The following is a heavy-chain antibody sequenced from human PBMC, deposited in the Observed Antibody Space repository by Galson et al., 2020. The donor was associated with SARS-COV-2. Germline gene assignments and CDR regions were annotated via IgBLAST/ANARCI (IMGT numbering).Heavy chain of an antibody. CDR3: ARDIGYCSSSNCYRGDN. CDR2: IRPYNGNT. CDR1: GYTFTRYG. J-gene: IGHJ4*02. D-gene: IGHD2-2*03. Sequence: ASVKVSCKASGYTFTRYGISWVRQAPGQGLEWLGWIRPYNGNTNYAQKFQGRVTLTTDTSTTTAYMELRSLRSDDTAVYFCARDIGYCSSSNCYRGDNWGQGTLVTVSS. V-gene: IGHV1-18*01.